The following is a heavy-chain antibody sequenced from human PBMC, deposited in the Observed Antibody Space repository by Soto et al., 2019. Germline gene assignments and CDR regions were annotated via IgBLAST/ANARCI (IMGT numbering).Heavy chain of an antibody. CDR3: ARDGVGDTVFFDYLDY. J-gene: IGHJ4*02. D-gene: IGHD1-26*01. CDR1: ESIFSGYG. Sequence: QVQLVESGGGVVQPGRSLRLSCVVPESIFSGYGMHWVRQAPGKGLEWVAVIRFDGSNIYYADSVKGRFAISRDNSKNTLYPQMDSLRPEDTAVYYCARDGVGDTVFFDYLDYWGQGALVTVSS. V-gene: IGHV3-33*01. CDR2: IRFDGSNI.